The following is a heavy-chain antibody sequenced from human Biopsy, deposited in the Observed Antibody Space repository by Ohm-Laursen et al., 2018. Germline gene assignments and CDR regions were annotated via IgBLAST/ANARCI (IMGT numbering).Heavy chain of an antibody. CDR3: ARDPHREGRNYGSYFDY. V-gene: IGHV1-18*01. CDR2: ISAYNGHT. J-gene: IGHJ4*02. Sequence: GSSVKVSCKTSGYPFITYGISWVRQAPGQGLEWMGWISAYNGHTKFARKFQDRVTMTTDTSTTTAYMDLGSLRSDDTAVYYCARDPHREGRNYGSYFDYWGQGTLVTVSS. CDR1: GYPFITYG. D-gene: IGHD4-11*01.